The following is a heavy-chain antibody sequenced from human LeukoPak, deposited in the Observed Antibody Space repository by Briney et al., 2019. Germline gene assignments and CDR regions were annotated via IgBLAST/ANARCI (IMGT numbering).Heavy chain of an antibody. CDR2: IYHSGST. J-gene: IGHJ4*02. Sequence: SETLSLTCAVSGGSISSGGYSWSWIRQPPGQGLEWIGYIYHSGSTYYNPSLKSRVTISVDRSKNQFSLKLSSVTAADTAAYYCARDSRRWGASTGYFDYWGQGTLVTVSS. D-gene: IGHD3-16*01. V-gene: IGHV4-30-2*01. CDR3: ARDSRRWGASTGYFDY. CDR1: GGSISSGGYS.